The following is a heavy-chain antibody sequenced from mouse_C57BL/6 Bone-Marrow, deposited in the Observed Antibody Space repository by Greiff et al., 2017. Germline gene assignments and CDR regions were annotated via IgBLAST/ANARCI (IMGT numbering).Heavy chain of an antibody. J-gene: IGHJ3*01. V-gene: IGHV5-9*01. CDR3: ARHYYGPGDWFAY. CDR2: ISGGGGNT. D-gene: IGHD1-2*01. CDR1: GFTFSSYT. Sequence: EVQGVESGGGLVKPGGSLKLSCAASGFTFSSYTMSWVRQTPEKRLEWVATISGGGGNTYYPDSVKGRFTISRDNAKNTLYLQMSSLRSEDTALYYCARHYYGPGDWFAYWGQGTLVTVSA.